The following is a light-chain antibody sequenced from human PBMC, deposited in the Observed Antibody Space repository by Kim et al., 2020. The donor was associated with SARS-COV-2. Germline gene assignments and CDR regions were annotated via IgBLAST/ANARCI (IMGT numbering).Light chain of an antibody. CDR2: DAS. CDR1: QDISNY. V-gene: IGKV1-33*01. J-gene: IGKJ3*01. CDR3: QQYDNLFT. Sequence: DIQMTQSPSSLSASVGDRVTITCQASQDISNYLNWYQQKPGKAPKLLIYDASNLETGVPSRFSGSGSGTDFTFTISSLQPEDIATYYCQQYDNLFTFGPGTKGGYQT.